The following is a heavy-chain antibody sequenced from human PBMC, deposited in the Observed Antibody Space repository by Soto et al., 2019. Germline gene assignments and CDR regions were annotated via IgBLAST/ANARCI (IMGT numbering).Heavy chain of an antibody. D-gene: IGHD3-22*01. CDR2: IYYTGST. CDR1: GGSMSSSY. V-gene: IGHV4-59*01. J-gene: IGHJ4*02. CDR3: ASAHSSAWSGYHFDN. Sequence: QVQLQEWGPGLVRPSETLSLTCTVSGGSMSSSYWTWIRQPPGKALECIGFIYYTGSTNYNPSLKSRVTMSVDTSKNQFSLKLTSVTAADTAVYYCASAHSSAWSGYHFDNWGQGTLVTVSS.